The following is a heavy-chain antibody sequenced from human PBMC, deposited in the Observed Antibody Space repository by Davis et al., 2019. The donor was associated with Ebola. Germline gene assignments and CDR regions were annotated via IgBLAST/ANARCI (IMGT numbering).Heavy chain of an antibody. Sequence: ASVTLSCNASGYTFTTYGITWVRQAPGQGLEWMGWISTYHSNTNYAQKVQGRVTMTTDTSTRTAYMELRSLRSDDTAVYYCARLGDCISTNCYSLSPHEGSGMDVWGQGTTVTVSS. V-gene: IGHV1-18*04. CDR1: GYTFTTYG. J-gene: IGHJ6*02. CDR2: ISTYHSNT. D-gene: IGHD2-2*01. CDR3: ARLGDCISTNCYSLSPHEGSGMDV.